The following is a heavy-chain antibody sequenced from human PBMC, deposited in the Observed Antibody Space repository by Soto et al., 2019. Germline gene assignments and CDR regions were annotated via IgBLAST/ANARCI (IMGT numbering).Heavy chain of an antibody. J-gene: IGHJ4*02. CDR1: GFAFSIYA. D-gene: IGHD6-6*01. V-gene: IGHV3-23*01. Sequence: EVQLLESGGGLVQPGGSLRLSCAASGFAFSIYAMTWVRQAPGKGLEWVSVISASGTSTYYADSVKGRFTISRENSKNTLYLQMNSLRAEDTAVYYCAKGEYSTSSPDYWGQGTLVTVSS. CDR3: AKGEYSTSSPDY. CDR2: ISASGTST.